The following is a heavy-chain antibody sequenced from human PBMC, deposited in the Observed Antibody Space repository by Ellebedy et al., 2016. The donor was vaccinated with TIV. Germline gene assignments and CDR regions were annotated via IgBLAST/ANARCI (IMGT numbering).Heavy chain of an antibody. CDR1: GGSISSYY. CDR2: IYYSGST. V-gene: IGHV4-59*01. Sequence: GSLRLSXTVSGGSISSYYWSWIRQPPGKGLEWIGYIYYSGSTNYNPSLKSRVTISVDTSKNQFSLKLSSVTAADTAVYYCARAMAVAGTSAFDIWGQGTMVTVSS. CDR3: ARAMAVAGTSAFDI. D-gene: IGHD6-19*01. J-gene: IGHJ3*02.